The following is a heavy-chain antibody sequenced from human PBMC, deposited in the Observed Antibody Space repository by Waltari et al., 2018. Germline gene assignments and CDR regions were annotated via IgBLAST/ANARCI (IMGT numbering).Heavy chain of an antibody. CDR1: GFTFSSYA. CDR2: ISYDGSNK. CDR3: ARGGAYLLGPYYFDY. J-gene: IGHJ4*02. V-gene: IGHV3-30-3*01. Sequence: QVQLVESGGGVVQPGRSLRLSCAASGFTFSSYAMHWVRQAPGKGLEWVAVISYDGSNKYYADSVKGRFTISRDNSKNTLYLQMNSLRAEDTAVYYCARGGAYLLGPYYFDYWGQGTLVTVSS. D-gene: IGHD7-27*01.